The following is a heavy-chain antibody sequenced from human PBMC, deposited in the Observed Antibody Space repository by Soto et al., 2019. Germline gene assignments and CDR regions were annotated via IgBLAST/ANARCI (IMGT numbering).Heavy chain of an antibody. CDR1: GFSFADYA. J-gene: IGHJ4*02. CDR3: AKGVTGKPFDY. CDR2: ISWNSGTL. Sequence: EVQLVESGGGLVQPGRSLRLSCAASGFSFADYAMHWVRQAPGTGLEWVSGISWNSGTLAYADSVKGRFTISRDNAKNSLYLQMNSLRGEDTAFHYCAKGVTGKPFDYWGQGTLVTVSS. D-gene: IGHD2-8*01. V-gene: IGHV3-9*01.